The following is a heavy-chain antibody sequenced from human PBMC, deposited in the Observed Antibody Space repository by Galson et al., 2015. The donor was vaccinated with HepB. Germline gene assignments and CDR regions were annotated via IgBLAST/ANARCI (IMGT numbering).Heavy chain of an antibody. V-gene: IGHV3-21*01. CDR1: GFTFSSYN. D-gene: IGHD2-21*02. CDR2: ITRSSTCI. Sequence: SLRLSCAASGFTFSSYNMHWVRQASGKGLEWVSTITRSSTCIYYADSVKGRFTISRDNAENSLYLQMNSLRAEDTAAYHCATQRGDGDAFDIWGQGTMVTVSS. CDR3: ATQRGDGDAFDI. J-gene: IGHJ3*02.